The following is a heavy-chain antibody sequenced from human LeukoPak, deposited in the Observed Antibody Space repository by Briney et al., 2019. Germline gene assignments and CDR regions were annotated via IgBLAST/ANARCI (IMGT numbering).Heavy chain of an antibody. D-gene: IGHD3-16*01. V-gene: IGHV3-48*01. CDR2: ISSFSGTI. J-gene: IGHJ4*02. CDR1: GITFRSYS. CDR3: ARDQGGLGY. Sequence: GGSLRLSCVASGITFRSYSMNWVRQAPGKGLEWVSYISSFSGTINYAGSVKGRFTISRDNAKNSLYLQMNSLRAEDTAVYFCARDQGGLGYWGQGTLVTVSS.